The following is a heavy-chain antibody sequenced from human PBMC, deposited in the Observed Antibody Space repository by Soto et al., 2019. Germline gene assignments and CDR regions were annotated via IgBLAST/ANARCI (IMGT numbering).Heavy chain of an antibody. Sequence: GSLRLSCAASGFTFSSYSMNWVRQAPGKGLEWVSSISSSSSYIYYADSVKGRFTISRDNAKNSLYLQMNSLRAEDTAVYYCASYRRSGYGHYYYYGMDVWGQGTTVTVSS. V-gene: IGHV3-21*01. CDR3: ASYRRSGYGHYYYYGMDV. D-gene: IGHD5-12*01. J-gene: IGHJ6*02. CDR1: GFTFSSYS. CDR2: ISSSSSYI.